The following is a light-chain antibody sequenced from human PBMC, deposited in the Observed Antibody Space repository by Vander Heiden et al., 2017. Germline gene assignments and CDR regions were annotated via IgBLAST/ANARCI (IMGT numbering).Light chain of an antibody. V-gene: IGKV1-39*01. CDR3: QKSYSTPQV. CDR1: QSISSY. CDR2: AAS. Sequence: DIQMTQSPSSLSASVGDRVTITCRASQSISSYLNWYQQKPGKAPKLLIYAASSLQSGVPSRFSGSGSGTDFTLTISSLQPEDFATYYCQKSYSTPQVFGQGTRVEIK. J-gene: IGKJ5*01.